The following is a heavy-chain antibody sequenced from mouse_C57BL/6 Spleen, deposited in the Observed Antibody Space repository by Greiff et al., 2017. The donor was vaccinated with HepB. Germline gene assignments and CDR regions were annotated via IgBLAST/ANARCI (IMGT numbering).Heavy chain of an antibody. CDR3: ARGDGSIYYYAMDY. V-gene: IGHV1-72*01. CDR1: GYTFTSYW. D-gene: IGHD1-1*01. Sequence: QVQLQQPGAELVKPGASVKLSCKASGYTFTSYWMHWVKQRPGRGLEWIGRIDPNSGGTKYNEKFKSKATLTVDKPSSTAYMQLSSLTSEDAAVYYCARGDGSIYYYAMDYWGQGTSVTVSS. CDR2: IDPNSGGT. J-gene: IGHJ4*01.